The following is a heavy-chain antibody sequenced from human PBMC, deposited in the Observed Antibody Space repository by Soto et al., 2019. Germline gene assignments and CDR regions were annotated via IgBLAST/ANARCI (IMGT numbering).Heavy chain of an antibody. V-gene: IGHV4-39*07. CDR1: GGSISSSSYY. Sequence: SETLSLTCTVSGGSISSSSYYWGWIRQPPGKGLEWIGYIYHSGSTYYNPSLKSRVTISVDRSKNQFSLKLNSVTAADTAVYYCARDLWGYCGTDCYPLDVWGQGTTVTVSS. CDR2: IYHSGST. J-gene: IGHJ6*02. D-gene: IGHD2-21*02. CDR3: ARDLWGYCGTDCYPLDV.